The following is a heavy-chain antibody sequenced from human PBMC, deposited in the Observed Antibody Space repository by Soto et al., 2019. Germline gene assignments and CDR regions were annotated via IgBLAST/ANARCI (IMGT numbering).Heavy chain of an antibody. V-gene: IGHV4-30-4*01. J-gene: IGHJ3*02. CDR1: GGSISSGDYC. Sequence: TSETLSLTCTVSGGSISSGDYCWSWIRQPPGKGLEWIGYIYYSGSTYYNPSLKSRVTISVDTSKNQFSLKLSSVTAADTAVYYCARGGRIGAFDIWGQGTMVTVSS. CDR2: IYYSGST. D-gene: IGHD2-15*01. CDR3: ARGGRIGAFDI.